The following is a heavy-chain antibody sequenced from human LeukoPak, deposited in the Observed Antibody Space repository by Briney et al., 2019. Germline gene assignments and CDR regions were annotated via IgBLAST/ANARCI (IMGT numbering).Heavy chain of an antibody. D-gene: IGHD2-21*02. Sequence: SETLSLTCTVSGGSISSSTFYWGWIRQPPGKGLEWIGSLYYSGSTYYNPSLKSRVTISVDTSKNQFSLKLSSVTAADTAVYYCASGPHLVTNYYYYMDVWGKGTTVTISS. CDR2: LYYSGST. CDR3: ASGPHLVTNYYYYMDV. J-gene: IGHJ6*03. CDR1: GGSISSSTFY. V-gene: IGHV4-39*01.